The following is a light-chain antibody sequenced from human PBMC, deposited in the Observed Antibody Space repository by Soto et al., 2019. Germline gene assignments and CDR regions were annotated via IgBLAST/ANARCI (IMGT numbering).Light chain of an antibody. CDR1: SSDVGGYSY. CDR2: DVS. J-gene: IGLJ1*01. CDR3: SSYTSSSTLYV. Sequence: QSVLIQPASVSGSPGQSITISCTGTSSDVGGYSYVSWYQHHPGKAPKLMIYDVSSRPSGVSNRFSGSKSGNTASLTISGLQAEDEADYYCSSYTSSSTLYVFGTGTKLTVL. V-gene: IGLV2-14*03.